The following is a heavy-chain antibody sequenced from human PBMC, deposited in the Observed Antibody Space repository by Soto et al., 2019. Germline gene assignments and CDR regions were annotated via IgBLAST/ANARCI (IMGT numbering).Heavy chain of an antibody. Sequence: VGSLRLSCAASGFTFSSYSMNGFRQAPGKGLEWVSYISSSSSTIYYADSVKGRFTIPRDNAKNSLYLQMNSLRDEETAVYYCARDRSAGGYYYYYGMDVWGQGTTVTVSS. V-gene: IGHV3-48*02. J-gene: IGHJ6*02. CDR3: ARDRSAGGYYYYYGMDV. CDR1: GFTFSSYS. CDR2: ISSSSSTI.